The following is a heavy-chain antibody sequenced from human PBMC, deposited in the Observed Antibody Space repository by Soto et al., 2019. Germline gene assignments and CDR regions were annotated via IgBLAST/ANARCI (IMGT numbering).Heavy chain of an antibody. CDR3: ARVSVGGSYYCY. CDR2: INAGNGNT. Sequence: ASVKVSFTASGYTFTSYAMHWVRQAPGQRLEWMGWINAGNGNTKYSQKFQGRVTITRDTSASTAYMELSSLRSEDTAVYYCARVSVGGSYYCYWGQGTLVTVSS. D-gene: IGHD1-26*01. V-gene: IGHV1-3*01. J-gene: IGHJ4*02. CDR1: GYTFTSYA.